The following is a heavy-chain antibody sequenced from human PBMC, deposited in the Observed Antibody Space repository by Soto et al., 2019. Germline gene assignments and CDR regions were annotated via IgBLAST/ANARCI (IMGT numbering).Heavy chain of an antibody. CDR1: VITVRMYY. Sequence: GGALLVSCAFSVITVRMYYMSWVRQAAGKGLEWVSVIYAGTITYYADSVKCRFTIYRDNSKNTLNLEMNSLRVEDTAVYYCARIPYDNSGTIFDYWGQGTLVTVSS. CDR3: ARIPYDNSGTIFDY. CDR2: IYAGTIT. D-gene: IGHD3-22*01. J-gene: IGHJ4*02. V-gene: IGHV3-53*01.